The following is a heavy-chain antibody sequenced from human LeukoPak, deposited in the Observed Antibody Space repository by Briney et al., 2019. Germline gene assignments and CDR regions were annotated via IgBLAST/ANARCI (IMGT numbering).Heavy chain of an antibody. Sequence: GGSLRLSCAASGFTFSSYSMNWVRQAPGKGLEWVSYISSSSSTIYYADSVKGRFTISRDNAKDSLYLQMNSPRAEDTAVYYCARDLIVGDGDYFDYWGQGTLVTVSS. V-gene: IGHV3-48*04. CDR2: ISSSSSTI. CDR1: GFTFSSYS. J-gene: IGHJ4*02. CDR3: ARDLIVGDGDYFDY. D-gene: IGHD3-22*01.